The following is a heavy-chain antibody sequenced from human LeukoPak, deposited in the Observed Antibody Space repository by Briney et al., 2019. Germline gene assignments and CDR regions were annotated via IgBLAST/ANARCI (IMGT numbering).Heavy chain of an antibody. CDR1: GYTFTGYY. CDR3: ARRLLNDYGDRGCFDY. Sequence: GASVKVSCKASGYTFTGYYMHWVRQAPGQGLEWMGWINPNSGGTNYAQKFQGRVTMTRDTSISTAYMELSRLRSDDTAVYYCARRLLNDYGDRGCFDYWGQGTLVTVSS. V-gene: IGHV1-2*02. J-gene: IGHJ4*02. D-gene: IGHD4-17*01. CDR2: INPNSGGT.